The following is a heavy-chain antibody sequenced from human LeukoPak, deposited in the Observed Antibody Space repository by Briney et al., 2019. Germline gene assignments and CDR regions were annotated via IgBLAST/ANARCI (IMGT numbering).Heavy chain of an antibody. V-gene: IGHV1-69*05. CDR3: ARDKGAAESYYYYMDV. Sequence: SVKVSCKASGYTFTNYAISWVRQAPGQGLEWMGGIIPIFGTANYAQKFQGRVTITTDESTSTAYMGLSSLRSEDTAVYYRARDKGAAESYYYYMDVWGKGTTVTVSS. J-gene: IGHJ6*03. D-gene: IGHD6-13*01. CDR2: IIPIFGTA. CDR1: GYTFTNYA.